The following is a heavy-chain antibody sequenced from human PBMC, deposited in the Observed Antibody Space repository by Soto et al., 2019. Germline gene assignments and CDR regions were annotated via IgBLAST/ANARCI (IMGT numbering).Heavy chain of an antibody. Sequence: PSETLSLTCTVSGGSISIYYWSWIRQPPGKGLEWIGYIYYSGSTNYNPSLKSRVTISVDTSKNQFSLKLSSVTAADTAVYYCARGKWPSDYYYYMDVWGKGTTVTVSS. CDR1: GGSISIYY. CDR3: ARGKWPSDYYYYMDV. J-gene: IGHJ6*03. CDR2: IYYSGST. D-gene: IGHD5-12*01. V-gene: IGHV4-59*01.